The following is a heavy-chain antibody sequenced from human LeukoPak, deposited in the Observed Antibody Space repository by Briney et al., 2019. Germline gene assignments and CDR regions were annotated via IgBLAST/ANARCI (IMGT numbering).Heavy chain of an antibody. CDR1: GSTFSSYS. D-gene: IGHD1-7*01. CDR3: ARELRYNWNYGFDP. CDR2: ISSSSSTI. Sequence: PGGSPRLSCAASGSTFSSYSMNWVRQAPGKGLEWVPYISSSSSTIYYADSVKGRFTISRDNAKNSLYLQMNSLRAEDTAVYYCARELRYNWNYGFDPWGQGTLVTVSS. V-gene: IGHV3-48*01. J-gene: IGHJ5*02.